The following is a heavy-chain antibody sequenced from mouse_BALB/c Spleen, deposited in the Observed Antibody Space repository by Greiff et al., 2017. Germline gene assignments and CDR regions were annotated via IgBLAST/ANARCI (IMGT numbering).Heavy chain of an antibody. J-gene: IGHJ2*01. Sequence: EVQVVESGGGLVQPGGSLKLSCAASGFTFSSYTMSWVRQTPEKRLEWVAYISNGGGSTYYPDTVKGRFTISRDNAKNTLYLQMSSLKSEDTAMYYCARHGLLLFDYWGQGTTLTVSS. CDR2: ISNGGGST. D-gene: IGHD1-1*01. CDR3: ARHGLLLFDY. CDR1: GFTFSSYT. V-gene: IGHV5-12-2*01.